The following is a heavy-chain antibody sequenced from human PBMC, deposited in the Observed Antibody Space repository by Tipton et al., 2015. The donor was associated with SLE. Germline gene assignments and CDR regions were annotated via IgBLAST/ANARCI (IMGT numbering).Heavy chain of an antibody. D-gene: IGHD1-14*01. Sequence: SLRLSCAASGFTFSSYAMHWVRQAPGKGLEWGGVISYDGSNKYYADSVKGRLTISRYNSKKPLYLQMNSLRAEDTAVYYCAREPSNHPRGYMDLLGKGTPVPVAS. CDR2: ISYDGSNK. V-gene: IGHV3-30*04. J-gene: IGHJ6*03. CDR1: GFTFSSYA. CDR3: AREPSNHPRGYMDL.